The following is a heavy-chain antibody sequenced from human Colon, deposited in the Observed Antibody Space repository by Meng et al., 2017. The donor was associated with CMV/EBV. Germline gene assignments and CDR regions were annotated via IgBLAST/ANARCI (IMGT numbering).Heavy chain of an antibody. CDR3: ARHRLGSAYNSFDY. V-gene: IGHV3-21*01. J-gene: IGHJ4*02. CDR1: RFTFNNYT. D-gene: IGHD3-16*01. Sequence: GESLKISCAGSRFTFNNYTMSWVRLAPGEGLEWVASISRNSRDMLYTHSVKGRFTISRDNANNSLYLQMSSLRAEDTAIYYCARHRLGSAYNSFDYWGQGTLVTVSS. CDR2: ISRNSRDM.